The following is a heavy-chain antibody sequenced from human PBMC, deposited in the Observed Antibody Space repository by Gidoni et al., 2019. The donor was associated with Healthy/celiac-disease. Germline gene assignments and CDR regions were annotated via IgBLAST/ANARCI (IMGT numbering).Heavy chain of an antibody. J-gene: IGHJ3*02. V-gene: IGHV3-11*06. D-gene: IGHD1-26*01. CDR1: GFPFSDYY. Sequence: QLQLVEAGGGLVKPGGSLRLSCAASGFPFSDYYMSWHRQAPGKGLEWGSYISSSSSYTNYADSVKGRFTISRDNAKNSLYLQMNSLRAEDTAVYYCARAQVGADDAFDIWGQGTMVTVSS. CDR2: ISSSSSYT. CDR3: ARAQVGADDAFDI.